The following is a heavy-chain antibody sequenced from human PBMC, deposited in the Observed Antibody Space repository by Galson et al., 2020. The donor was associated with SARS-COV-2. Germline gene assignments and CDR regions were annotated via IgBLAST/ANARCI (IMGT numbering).Heavy chain of an antibody. CDR1: GFTFSSYT. D-gene: IGHD3-22*01. J-gene: IGHJ4*02. V-gene: IGHV3-21*01. Sequence: NSGGSLRLSCAASGFTFSSYTMTWVRQAPGKGLEWVSSITAGGSYIYYADSVRGRFTISRDNHKKSLYLQINNLIAEDTGVYFCARDKWTYDTTGFSDYWGQGTLVAVSS. CDR3: ARDKWTYDTTGFSDY. CDR2: ITAGGSYI.